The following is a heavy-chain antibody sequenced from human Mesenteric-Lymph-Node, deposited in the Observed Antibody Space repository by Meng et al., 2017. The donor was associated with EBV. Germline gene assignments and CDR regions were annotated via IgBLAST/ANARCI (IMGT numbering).Heavy chain of an antibody. CDR1: GGTFNIYS. J-gene: IGHJ4*02. Sequence: QGQLGQSGAEVKKPGSSVKVSCKASGGTFNIYSLSWLRQAPGQGPEWMGGIIPFMGRADYAQKFQGRVTITADKSTSTTYMELSSLRSEDTAVYFCATYYFGSGKFYFDNWGQGTLVTVSS. V-gene: IGHV1-69*06. CDR3: ATYYFGSGKFYFDN. D-gene: IGHD3-10*01. CDR2: IIPFMGRA.